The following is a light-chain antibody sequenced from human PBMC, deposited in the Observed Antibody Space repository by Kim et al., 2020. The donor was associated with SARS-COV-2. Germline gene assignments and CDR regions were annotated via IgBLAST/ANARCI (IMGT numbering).Light chain of an antibody. V-gene: IGKV1-5*03. Sequence: ASVGDRVTITCRASQSINTWLAWHQQKPGRAPKLLIYKASSLESGVPPRFSGSGSGTDFTLTISSLQPDDFATYYCQQYNSYPWTFGQGTKV. CDR3: QQYNSYPWT. CDR2: KAS. J-gene: IGKJ1*01. CDR1: QSINTW.